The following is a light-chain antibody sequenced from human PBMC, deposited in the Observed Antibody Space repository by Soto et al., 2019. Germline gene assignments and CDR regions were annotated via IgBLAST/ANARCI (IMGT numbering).Light chain of an antibody. V-gene: IGLV2-14*01. CDR1: SSDIGAYNF. CDR2: DVS. CDR3: SSYTSSSTS. Sequence: QSVLTQPASVSGSPGQSITISCTGTSSDIGAYNFVSWYQQHPGKAPKLMIYDVSNRPSGVSNRFSGSKSGNTASLTISGLQAEDEADYYCSSYTSSSTSFGTGTKVTVL. J-gene: IGLJ1*01.